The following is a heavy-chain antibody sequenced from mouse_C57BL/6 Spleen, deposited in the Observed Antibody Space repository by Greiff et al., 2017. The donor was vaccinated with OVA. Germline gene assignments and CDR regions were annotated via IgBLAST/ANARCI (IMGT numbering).Heavy chain of an antibody. CDR3: GLMVRDTWFAY. CDR2: IYPGDGDT. V-gene: IGHV1-82*01. J-gene: IGHJ3*01. Sequence: VQLQQSGPELVKPGASVKLSCKASGYAFSSSWMNWVKQRPGKGLEWIGRIYPGDGDTNYNGKFKGKATLTADKSSSTPYMQLSRLTSEDSAVYFCGLMVRDTWFAYWGQGTLVTVSA. CDR1: GYAFSSSW. D-gene: IGHD2-2*01.